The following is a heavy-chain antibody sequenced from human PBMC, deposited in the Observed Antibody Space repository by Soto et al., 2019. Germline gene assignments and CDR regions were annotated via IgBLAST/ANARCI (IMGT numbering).Heavy chain of an antibody. J-gene: IGHJ4*02. D-gene: IGHD3-3*01. Sequence: QVTLKESGPVLVKPTETLTVTCTVSGFSLSEARLGVSWIRQPPGKALEWLAHIFSDDEKSYRTSLKSRLSISEHTTKSQVVLTLSNMDPVDAGAYYCARTLLCFDYWTGSQFDPFDFWGQGTLVTVSS. CDR2: IFSDDEK. V-gene: IGHV2-26*01. CDR1: GFSLSEARLG. CDR3: ARTLLCFDYWTGSQFDPFDF.